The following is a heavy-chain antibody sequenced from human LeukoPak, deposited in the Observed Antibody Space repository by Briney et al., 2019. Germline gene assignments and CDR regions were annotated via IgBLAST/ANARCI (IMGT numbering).Heavy chain of an antibody. CDR2: IYTSGST. D-gene: IGHD3-22*01. Sequence: SETLSLTCTVSGGSISSYYWSWIRQPAGKGLEWIGRIYTSGSTNYNPSLKSRVTMSVDTSKNQFSLKLSSVTAADTAVYYCARGVYEEGYYDSSGYYFDYWGQGTLVTVSS. CDR3: ARGVYEEGYYDSSGYYFDY. CDR1: GGSISSYY. V-gene: IGHV4-4*07. J-gene: IGHJ4*02.